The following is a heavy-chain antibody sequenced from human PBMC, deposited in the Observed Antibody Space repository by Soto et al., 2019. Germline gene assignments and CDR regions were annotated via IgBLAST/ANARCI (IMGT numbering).Heavy chain of an antibody. V-gene: IGHV1-18*01. D-gene: IGHD2-8*01. CDR3: ARDWVGYCTNGVCYLAPGYYYYYGMDV. J-gene: IGHJ6*02. Sequence: QVQLVQSGAEVKKPGASVKVSCKASGYTFTSYGISWVRQAPGQGLEWMGWISAYNGNTNYAQKLQGRVTMTTDTSTSTAYMELRSLRSDDTAVYYCARDWVGYCTNGVCYLAPGYYYYYGMDVWGQGTTVTVSS. CDR2: ISAYNGNT. CDR1: GYTFTSYG.